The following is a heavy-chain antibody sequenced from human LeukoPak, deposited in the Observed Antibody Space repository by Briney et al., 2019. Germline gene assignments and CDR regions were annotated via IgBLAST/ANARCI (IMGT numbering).Heavy chain of an antibody. V-gene: IGHV3-30*09. CDR2: ISSDGSNK. Sequence: GGSLRLSCAASGFTFNSYAMSWVRQAPGKGLEWVSIISSDGSNKYYADSVKGRFAISRDNSNNTLYLQMNSLRAEDTAVYYCARRSRDGWYFDYWGQGTLVTVSS. CDR3: ARRSRDGWYFDY. CDR1: GFTFNSYA. D-gene: IGHD5-24*01. J-gene: IGHJ4*02.